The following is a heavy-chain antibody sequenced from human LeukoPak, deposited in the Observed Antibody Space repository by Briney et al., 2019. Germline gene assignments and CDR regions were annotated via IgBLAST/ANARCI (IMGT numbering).Heavy chain of an antibody. CDR2: ISYIGST. CDR3: ARDPTTVTKGLDI. D-gene: IGHD4-17*01. Sequence: SETLSLTCTVSGGSFSSHYWSWIRQPPGKGLEWIGYISYIGSTNYNPSLKSRSTISVDTSKNQLSLKLSSVTAADTAVYYCARDPTTVTKGLDIWGQGTMVTVSS. J-gene: IGHJ3*02. CDR1: GGSFSSHY. V-gene: IGHV4-59*11.